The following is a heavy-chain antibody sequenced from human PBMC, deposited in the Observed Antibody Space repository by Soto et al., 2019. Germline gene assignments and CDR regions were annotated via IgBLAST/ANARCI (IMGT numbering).Heavy chain of an antibody. CDR2: INHSGTTT. D-gene: IGHD3-22*01. J-gene: IGHJ4*02. CDR1: GSSISPHY. Sequence: SETLSLTCTVSGSSISPHYWSWIRQPPGKGLEWIGYINHSGTTTSYNPSFKSRATISIDTSNKQFSLKLRSVSAADTAVYFCARGTYEPDFWGQGVLVTVSS. CDR3: ARGTYEPDF. V-gene: IGHV4-59*11.